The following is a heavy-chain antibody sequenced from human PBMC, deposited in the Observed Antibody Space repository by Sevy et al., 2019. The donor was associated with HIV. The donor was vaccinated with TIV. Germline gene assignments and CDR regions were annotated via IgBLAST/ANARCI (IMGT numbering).Heavy chain of an antibody. J-gene: IGHJ3*01. CDR3: GTGDAYDV. V-gene: IGHV3-15*06. CDR2: ITRKIDGETT. Sequence: GGSLRLSCAASGFTFSNSFMSWARQAPGRGLEWVGRITRKIDGETTLYAAPVKGRFTISRDDSRNTMYLQMDSLKIEYTAMYYCGTGDAYDVSGQGTTVTVSS. CDR1: GFTFSNSF. D-gene: IGHD7-27*01.